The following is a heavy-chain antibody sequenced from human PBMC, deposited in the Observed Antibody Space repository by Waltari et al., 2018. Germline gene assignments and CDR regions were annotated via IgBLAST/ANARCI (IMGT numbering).Heavy chain of an antibody. D-gene: IGHD1-26*01. J-gene: IGHJ3*02. Sequence: QVQLVQSGAEVKQPGASVKVSCKASGGTFGTYAITWVRQAPGQGLEWMGGVNPIFGTPNYAPKFQGRVTVSADPSTSTAYLEMRRLISEDTAVYYCAKREIGYAFDIWGHGTMVTVSS. CDR3: AKREIGYAFDI. V-gene: IGHV1-69*12. CDR1: GGTFGTYA. CDR2: VNPIFGTP.